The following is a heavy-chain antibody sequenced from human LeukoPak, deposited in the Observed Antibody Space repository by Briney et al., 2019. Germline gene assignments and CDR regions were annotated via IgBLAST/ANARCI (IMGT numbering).Heavy chain of an antibody. Sequence: GGSLRLSCAASGFTFSSYSMNWVRQAPGKGLEWVSYISSSSSTIYYADSVKGRFTISRDNAKNSLYLQMNSLRDEDTAVYYCARDRALYDSRRGYYYTEDDYWGQGTLVTVSS. V-gene: IGHV3-48*02. J-gene: IGHJ4*02. CDR3: ARDRALYDSRRGYYYTEDDY. CDR1: GFTFSSYS. CDR2: ISSSSSTI. D-gene: IGHD3-22*01.